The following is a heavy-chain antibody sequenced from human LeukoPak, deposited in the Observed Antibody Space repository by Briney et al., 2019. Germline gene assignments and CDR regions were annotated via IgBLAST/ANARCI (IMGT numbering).Heavy chain of an antibody. CDR3: AKDLSYGDYATVVDY. CDR1: GFTFSSYG. D-gene: IGHD4-17*01. J-gene: IGHJ4*02. CDR2: IWYDGSNK. V-gene: IGHV3-30*02. Sequence: GGSLRLSCAASGFTFSSYGMHWVRQAPGKGLEWVAVIWYDGSNKYYADSVKGRFTISRDNSKNTLYLQMNSLRAEDTAVYYCAKDLSYGDYATVVDYWGQGTLVTVSS.